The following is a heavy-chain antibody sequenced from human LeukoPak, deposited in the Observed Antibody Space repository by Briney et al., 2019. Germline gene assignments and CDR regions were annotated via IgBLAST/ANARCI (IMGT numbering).Heavy chain of an antibody. CDR2: INHSGNA. CDR1: GGSLSGYY. V-gene: IGHV4-34*01. Sequence: SETLSLTCAVYGGSLSGYYWTWIRQPPGKGLEWIGEINHSGNANYNPSLKSRVTISLDMSENHFSLKLTSVTAADTAVYYCARFLKLSSGRKYYYDSSGYSYYFDYWGQGTLVTVSS. CDR3: ARFLKLSSGRKYYYDSSGYSYYFDY. D-gene: IGHD3-22*01. J-gene: IGHJ4*02.